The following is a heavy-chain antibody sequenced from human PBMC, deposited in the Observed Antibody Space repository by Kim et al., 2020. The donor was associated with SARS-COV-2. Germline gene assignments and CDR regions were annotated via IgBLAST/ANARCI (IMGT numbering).Heavy chain of an antibody. CDR3: AKVVGGFSGYLDF. J-gene: IGHJ4*02. Sequence: SDPSLQSRFTMSVDTSKNQFSLNLGSVTAADTAVYYCAKVVGGFSGYLDFWGQGILVTVSS. V-gene: IGHV4-30-2*04. D-gene: IGHD2-15*01.